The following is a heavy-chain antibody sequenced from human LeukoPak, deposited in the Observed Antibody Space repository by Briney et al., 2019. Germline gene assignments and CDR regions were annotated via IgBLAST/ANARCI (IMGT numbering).Heavy chain of an antibody. CDR3: AREYYDRLGLDY. Sequence: PGGSLRLSCAASGFTVSNTYMTWVRQAPDKGLEWVSVIYSGGSTYYADSVKGRFTISRDNAKNSLYLQMNSLRAEDTAVYYCAREYYDRLGLDYWGQGTLVTVSS. CDR2: IYSGGST. J-gene: IGHJ4*02. D-gene: IGHD3-22*01. V-gene: IGHV3-53*01. CDR1: GFTVSNTY.